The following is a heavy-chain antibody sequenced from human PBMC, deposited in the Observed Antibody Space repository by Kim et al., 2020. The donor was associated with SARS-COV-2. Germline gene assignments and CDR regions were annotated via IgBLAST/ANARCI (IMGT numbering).Heavy chain of an antibody. CDR1: GFTVSSNY. D-gene: IGHD6-13*01. CDR2: IYSGGST. V-gene: IGHV3-53*01. CDR3: ASLGGQAAAYYYYMDV. Sequence: GGSLRLSCAASGFTVSSNYMSWVRQAPGKGLEWVSVIYSGGSTYYADSVKGRFTISRLNSKNTLYLQMNSLRAEDTAVYYCASLGGQAAAYYYYMDVWGKGTTVTVSS. J-gene: IGHJ6*03.